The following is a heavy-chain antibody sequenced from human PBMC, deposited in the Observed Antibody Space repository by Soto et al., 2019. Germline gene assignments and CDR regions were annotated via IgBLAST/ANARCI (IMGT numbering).Heavy chain of an antibody. Sequence: QVQLQESGPGLVKPSETLSLTCTVSGGSISSYYWSWIRQPAGKGLEWIGRIYTSGSTNYNPSLKSRVTMSVDTSQTQFSPRLSSVTPADKAVYYCARDVQQLVHNWFDPWGQGTLVIVSS. CDR1: GGSISSYY. D-gene: IGHD6-13*01. CDR3: ARDVQQLVHNWFDP. J-gene: IGHJ5*02. V-gene: IGHV4-4*07. CDR2: IYTSGST.